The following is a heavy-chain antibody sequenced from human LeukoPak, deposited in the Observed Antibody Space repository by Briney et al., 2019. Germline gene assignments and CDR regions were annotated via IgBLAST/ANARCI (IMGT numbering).Heavy chain of an antibody. CDR2: ISYDGSNK. D-gene: IGHD3-22*01. CDR1: GFTFSSYA. CDR3: ARDSNDSSGYYLY. Sequence: PGGSLRLPCAASGFTFSSYAMHWVRQAPGKGLEWVAVISYDGSNKYYADSVKGRFTISRDNSKNTLYLQMNSLRAEDTAVYYCARDSNDSSGYYLYWGQGTLVTVSS. J-gene: IGHJ4*02. V-gene: IGHV3-30-3*01.